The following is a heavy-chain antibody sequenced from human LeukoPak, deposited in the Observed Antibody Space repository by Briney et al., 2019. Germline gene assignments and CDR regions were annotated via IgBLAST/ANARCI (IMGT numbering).Heavy chain of an antibody. CDR2: INHSGST. D-gene: IGHD2-15*01. Sequence: SETLSLTCAVYGGSFSGYYWSWIRQPPGKGLEWIGEINHSGSTNYNPSLKSRVTISVDTSKNQFSLKLSSVTATDTAVYYCARGPSIVPNCYGMDVWGQGTTVTVSS. V-gene: IGHV4-34*01. J-gene: IGHJ6*02. CDR1: GGSFSGYY. CDR3: ARGPSIVPNCYGMDV.